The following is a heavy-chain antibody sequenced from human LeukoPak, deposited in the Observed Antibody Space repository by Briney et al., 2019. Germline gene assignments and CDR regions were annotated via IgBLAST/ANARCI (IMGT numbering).Heavy chain of an antibody. V-gene: IGHV4-38-2*01. CDR3: ARLSGAPVRHPIYHFDY. Sequence: PSDTLSLTCAVSGYSISNDYYWGCVRQPPAKALEWIGNIYHSGSTYKNPSLKSRLTMSLDTSKNQFSLKLISVTAADTAMYYCARLSGAPVRHPIYHFDYWGQGTLVTVSS. CDR1: GYSISNDYY. J-gene: IGHJ4*02. D-gene: IGHD2-2*02. CDR2: IYHSGST.